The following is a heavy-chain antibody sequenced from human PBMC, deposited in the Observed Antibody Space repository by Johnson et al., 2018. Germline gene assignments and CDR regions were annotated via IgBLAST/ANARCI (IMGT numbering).Heavy chain of an antibody. CDR2: ISYDGSNK. Sequence: QVQLVESGGGVVQPGRSLRLSCAASGFTFSSYGMHWVRQAPGKGLEWVAVISYDGSNKYYADSVKGRFTFSRDNSKNTLYLQMNSLRAEDTAMFYCARMTLGGSTRRGEALYICGKGTMITVSS. CDR1: GFTFSSYG. D-gene: IGHD1-26*01. V-gene: IGHV3-30*03. J-gene: IGHJ3*02. CDR3: ARMTLGGSTRRGEALYI.